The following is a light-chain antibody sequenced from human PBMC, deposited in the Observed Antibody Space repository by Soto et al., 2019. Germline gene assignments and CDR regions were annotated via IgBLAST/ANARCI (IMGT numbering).Light chain of an antibody. J-gene: IGKJ1*01. V-gene: IGKV3-15*01. Sequence: EIIGAQSPAPPSVFPGEKGAPPSRGLQSVSSNLAWYQQKPGQAPRLLIYGASTRATGIPARFSGSGSGTEFTLTISSLQSEDFAVYYCQQYNNWPRWTFGQGTKV. CDR1: QSVSSN. CDR2: GAS. CDR3: QQYNNWPRWT.